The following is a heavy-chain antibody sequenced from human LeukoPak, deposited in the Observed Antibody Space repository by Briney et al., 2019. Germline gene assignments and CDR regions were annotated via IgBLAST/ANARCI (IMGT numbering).Heavy chain of an antibody. CDR3: AKAAAGSQHSYYYYYYLDV. D-gene: IGHD6-13*01. CDR2: ISAYNGNT. V-gene: IGHV1-18*04. Sequence: GASVKVSCKASGYTFSGHYLHWVRQAPGQGLEWMGWISAYNGNTNYAQKLQGRVTMTTDTSTSTAYMELSRLRSDDTAVYYCAKAAAGSQHSYYYYYYLDVWGTGTTVTISS. CDR1: GYTFSGHY. J-gene: IGHJ6*03.